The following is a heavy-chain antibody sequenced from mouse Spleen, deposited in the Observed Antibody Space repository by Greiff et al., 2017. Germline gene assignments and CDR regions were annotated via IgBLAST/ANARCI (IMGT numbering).Heavy chain of an antibody. CDR3: ARDLDSSGYAMDY. J-gene: IGHJ4*01. V-gene: IGHV5-16*01. Sequence: EVMLVESEGGLVQPGSSMKLSCTASGFTFSDYYMAWVRQVPEKGLEWVANINYDGSSTYYLDSLKSRFIISRDNAKNILYLQMSSLKSEDTATYYCARDLDSSGYAMDYWGQGTSVTVSS. CDR2: INYDGSST. D-gene: IGHD3-2*02. CDR1: GFTFSDYY.